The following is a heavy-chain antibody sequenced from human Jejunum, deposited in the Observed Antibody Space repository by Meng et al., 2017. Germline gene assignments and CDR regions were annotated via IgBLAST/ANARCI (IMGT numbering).Heavy chain of an antibody. Sequence: VYLVLSGSEVGKHGASVMVSCKASGYHITSSSMNWVEQVPGEGLQWLGGFNTNTGNPTYAQGFTGRFVFSLDTSVNTAYLQISSLKAEDTAVYYCARLSWGVTGNDYWGQGTLVTVSS. D-gene: IGHD6-19*01. CDR3: ARLSWGVTGNDY. CDR2: FNTNTGNP. J-gene: IGHJ4*02. CDR1: GYHITSSS. V-gene: IGHV7-4-1*02.